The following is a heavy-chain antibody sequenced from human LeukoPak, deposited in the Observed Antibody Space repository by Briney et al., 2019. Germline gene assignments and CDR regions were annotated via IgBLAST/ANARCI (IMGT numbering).Heavy chain of an antibody. D-gene: IGHD3-22*01. CDR2: ISYDGSNK. J-gene: IGHJ4*02. Sequence: GRSLRLSCAASGFTFSSYAMHRVRQAPGKGLEWVAVISYDGSNKYYADSVKGRFTLSRDNSKNTLYLQMNSLRAEDTAVYYCARSDYYDSSGYPPSLWGQGTLVTVSS. CDR3: ARSDYYDSSGYPPSL. CDR1: GFTFSSYA. V-gene: IGHV3-30-3*01.